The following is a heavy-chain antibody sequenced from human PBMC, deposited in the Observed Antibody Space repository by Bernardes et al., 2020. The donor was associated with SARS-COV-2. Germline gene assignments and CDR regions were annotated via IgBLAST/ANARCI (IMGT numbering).Heavy chain of an antibody. CDR3: ARDFGGNSDY. D-gene: IGHD2-15*01. J-gene: IGHJ4*02. V-gene: IGHV3-74*01. CDR1: GFTFITYE. Sequence: GWSLRLSCEASGFTFITYEMNWVRQTPGEGLVWVSRINEDGRIINYADSVKGRFTIYRDIADNTVYLQMNSLRADDTAVYYCARDFGGNSDYWGQGTLVTVSS. CDR2: INEDGRII.